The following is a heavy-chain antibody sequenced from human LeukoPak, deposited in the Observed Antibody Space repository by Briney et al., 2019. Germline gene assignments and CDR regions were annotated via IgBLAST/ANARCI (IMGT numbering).Heavy chain of an antibody. CDR2: ISPNSGGT. CDR1: GYTFTAYY. D-gene: IGHD7-27*01. J-gene: IGHJ2*01. Sequence: EASVKVSCKASGYTFTAYYIHWVRQAPGQGLEWMGWISPNSGGTDYAQKFQGRVTMTRDTSINTAYVELSSLTSDDTAVYYCAIQPWGSGNNWYFDLWGRGTLVTVSS. CDR3: AIQPWGSGNNWYFDL. V-gene: IGHV1-2*02.